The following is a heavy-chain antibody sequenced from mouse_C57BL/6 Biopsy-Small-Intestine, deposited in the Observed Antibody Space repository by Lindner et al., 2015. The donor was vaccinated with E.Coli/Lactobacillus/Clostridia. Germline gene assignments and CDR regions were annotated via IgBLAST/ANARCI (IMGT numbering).Heavy chain of an antibody. J-gene: IGHJ1*03. D-gene: IGHD2-5*01. CDR3: ARAYYSTWHFDV. Sequence: VQLQESGPELVKPGASVKISCKASGYAFSPSWMNWVRQRPGKGLEWIGRIYPGDEDTNYNEKFKDKATLTADRSSNTAYMQFSSLTSEDSAVYFCARAYYSTWHFDVWGTGTAVTVSS. CDR1: GYAFSPSW. V-gene: IGHV1-82*01. CDR2: IYPGDEDT.